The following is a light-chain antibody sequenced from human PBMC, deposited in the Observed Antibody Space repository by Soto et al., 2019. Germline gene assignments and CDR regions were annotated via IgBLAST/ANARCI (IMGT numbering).Light chain of an antibody. CDR2: DTS. J-gene: IGKJ4*01. CDR1: QSVSSY. CDR3: QQYGSAPLT. V-gene: IGKV3-20*01. Sequence: EIVLTQSPGTLSLSVGERVTLSCRASQSVSSYLAWYQQTPGQAPRLLLYDTSNRATGTPDRFSGSGSGTDFTLTISSLEPDDFTLYYWQQYGSAPLTFGGGTTVEIK.